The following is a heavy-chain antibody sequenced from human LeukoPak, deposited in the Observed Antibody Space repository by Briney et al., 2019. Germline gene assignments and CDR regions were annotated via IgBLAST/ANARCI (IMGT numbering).Heavy chain of an antibody. D-gene: IGHD3-22*01. CDR2: IYYSGST. CDR3: ARLSDSDSSGYYWGFEY. CDR1: GGSISSYS. J-gene: IGHJ4*02. Sequence: SETLSLTCTVSGGSISSYSWGWIRQPPGRGLEWIGYIYYSGSTNYNPSLKSRVTISVDTSKNQFSLKLSSVTAADTAVYYCARLSDSDSSGYYWGFEYWGQGTLVTVSS. V-gene: IGHV4-59*08.